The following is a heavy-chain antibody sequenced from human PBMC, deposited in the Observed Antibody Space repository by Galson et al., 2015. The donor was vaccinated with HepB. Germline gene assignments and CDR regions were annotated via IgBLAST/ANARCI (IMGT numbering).Heavy chain of an antibody. CDR1: GFSFRSYA. J-gene: IGHJ6*02. V-gene: IGHV3-23*01. Sequence: SLRLSCAASGFSFRSYAMSWVRQAPGKGLEWVSGISASGVTPYYTEALKGRFTISRDNSDKNTLYLQMDSLRVEDTAVYYCARGIYYDIYYYGMDVWGQGTTVT. CDR2: ISASGVTP. D-gene: IGHD1-26*01. CDR3: ARGIYYDIYYYGMDV.